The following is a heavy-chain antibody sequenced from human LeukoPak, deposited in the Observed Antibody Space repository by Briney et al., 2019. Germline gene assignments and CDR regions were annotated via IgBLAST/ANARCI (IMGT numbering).Heavy chain of an antibody. J-gene: IGHJ4*02. V-gene: IGHV3-7*05. CDR2: MAQDGSEK. CDR3: ARGPYDY. CDR1: GFTFTSYW. Sequence: AGGSLRLSCAASGFTFTSYWMRWVRQAPGKGLEWVATMAQDGSEKYYVDSVKGRFTISRDNAKNSLYLQMNSLRVEDTAVYYCARGPYDYWGQGTLVTVS.